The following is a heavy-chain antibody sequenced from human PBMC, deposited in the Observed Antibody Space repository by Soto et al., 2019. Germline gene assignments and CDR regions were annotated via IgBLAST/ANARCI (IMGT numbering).Heavy chain of an antibody. Sequence: PSETLSLTCTVSGGSISSYYWSWIRQPPGKGLEWIGYIYYSGSTNYNPSLKSRVTISVDTSKNQFSLKLSSVTAADTAVYYCARVFRPVTMVRGVGYYFDYWGQGTLVTVSS. J-gene: IGHJ4*02. D-gene: IGHD3-10*01. CDR3: ARVFRPVTMVRGVGYYFDY. V-gene: IGHV4-59*01. CDR2: IYYSGST. CDR1: GGSISSYY.